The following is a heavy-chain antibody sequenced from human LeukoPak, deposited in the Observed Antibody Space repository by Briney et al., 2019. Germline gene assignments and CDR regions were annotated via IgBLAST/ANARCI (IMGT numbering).Heavy chain of an antibody. CDR1: GGTFSSYA. J-gene: IGHJ3*02. CDR3: AREVVAATCVAFDI. CDR2: IIPIFGTA. V-gene: IGHV1-69*06. D-gene: IGHD2-15*01. Sequence: GALVKVSCKASGGTFSSYAISWVRQAPGQGLEWMGGIIPIFGTANYAQKFQGRVTITADKSTSTAYMELSSLRSEDTAVYYCAREVVAATCVAFDIWGQGTMVTVSS.